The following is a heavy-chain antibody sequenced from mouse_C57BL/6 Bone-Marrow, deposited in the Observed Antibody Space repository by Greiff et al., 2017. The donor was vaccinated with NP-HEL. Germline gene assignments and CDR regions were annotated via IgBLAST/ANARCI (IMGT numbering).Heavy chain of an antibody. D-gene: IGHD2-4*01. CDR3: ARHPIYYDFYFDV. CDR1: GFTFSDYY. CDR2: ISNGGGST. V-gene: IGHV5-12*01. Sequence: EVQRVESGGGLVQPGGSLKLSCAASGFTFSDYYMYWVRQTPEKRLEWVAYISNGGGSTYYPDTVKGRFTISRDNAKNTLYLQMSRLKSEDTAMYDCARHPIYYDFYFDVWGTGTTVTVSS. J-gene: IGHJ1*03.